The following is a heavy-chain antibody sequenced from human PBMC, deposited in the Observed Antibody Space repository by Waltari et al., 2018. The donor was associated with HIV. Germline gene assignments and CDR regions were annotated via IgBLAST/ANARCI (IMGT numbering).Heavy chain of an antibody. D-gene: IGHD5-12*01. CDR3: ARASVANRYFDF. Sequence: QVQLQQWGAGLLRPSETLSRTCAVYGASLSNHFWSWIRQSPGKGLGWIGDIDYGGSTNYNPSLKSRVTISVDTSKNEFSLKVTSVTAADTAVYYCARASVANRYFDFWGQGALVTVSS. CDR1: GASLSNHF. V-gene: IGHV4-34*01. J-gene: IGHJ4*02. CDR2: IDYGGST.